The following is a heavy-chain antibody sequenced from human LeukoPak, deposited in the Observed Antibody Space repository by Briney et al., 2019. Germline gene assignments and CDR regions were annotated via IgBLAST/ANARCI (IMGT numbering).Heavy chain of an antibody. D-gene: IGHD3-22*01. Sequence: PGGSLRLSCTASKFTFSNYAMSWVRQAPGKGLEWVSAIGTAGVTYYPGSVKGRFTISRENAKNSLYLQMNSLRAGDTAVYYCARGGRDYYDSSGYYYDYWGQGTLVTVSS. CDR3: ARGGRDYYDSSGYYYDY. V-gene: IGHV3-13*01. J-gene: IGHJ4*02. CDR1: KFTFSNYA. CDR2: IGTAGVT.